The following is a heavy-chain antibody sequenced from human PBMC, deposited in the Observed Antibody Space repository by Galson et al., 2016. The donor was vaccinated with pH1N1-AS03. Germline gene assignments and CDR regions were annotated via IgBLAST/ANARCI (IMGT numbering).Heavy chain of an antibody. J-gene: IGHJ4*02. CDR3: ASAGYHTPGYHY. V-gene: IGHV4-4*01. CDR2: VHYSGTT. CDR1: GGSMTSPDW. Sequence: ETLSLTCAVSGGSMTSPDWWTWVRQPPGKGLEWIGEVHYSGTTSYNPSLNSRVTMSIDKSNNPFSLNLGSVTAADTAVYFCASAGYHTPGYHYWGQGALVTVSS. D-gene: IGHD3-16*02.